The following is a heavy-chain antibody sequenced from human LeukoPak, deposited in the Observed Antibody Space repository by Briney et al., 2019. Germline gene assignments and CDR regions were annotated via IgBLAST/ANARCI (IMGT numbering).Heavy chain of an antibody. CDR1: GFTFSNAW. CDR2: IKSKTDGGTT. CDR3: TTDSGYSSGWYGY. J-gene: IGHJ4*02. Sequence: GGSLRLSCAASGFTFSNAWMSWVRQAPGKGLEWVGRIKSKTDGGTTDYAAPVKGRFTISRDDSKNTLYLQMNSLKTEDTAVYYCTTDSGYSSGWYGYWGQGTLVTVSS. D-gene: IGHD6-19*01. V-gene: IGHV3-15*01.